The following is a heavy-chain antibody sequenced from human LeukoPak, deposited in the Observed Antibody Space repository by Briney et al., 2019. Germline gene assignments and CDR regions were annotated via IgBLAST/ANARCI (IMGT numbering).Heavy chain of an antibody. V-gene: IGHV1-8*03. J-gene: IGHJ4*02. CDR1: GYTFTSYD. CDR2: MNPNSGNT. CDR3: AREDYYDSGSNDY. D-gene: IGHD3-22*01. Sequence: ASVKVSCKASGYTFTSYDINWVRQATGRGLEWMGWMNPNSGNTAYAQKFQGRVTITRNTSISTAYMELSSLRSEDTAVYYCAREDYYDSGSNDYWGQGTLVTVSS.